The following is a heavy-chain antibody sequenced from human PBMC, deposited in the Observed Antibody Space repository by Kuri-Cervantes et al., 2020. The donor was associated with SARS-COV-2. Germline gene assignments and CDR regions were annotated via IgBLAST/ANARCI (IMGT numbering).Heavy chain of an antibody. V-gene: IGHV4-38-2*01. J-gene: IGHJ4*02. CDR2: IFYTGST. CDR1: GYSISSGYY. CDR3: ARRVEWLRPRTY. D-gene: IGHD5-12*01. Sequence: SQTLSLTCAVSGYSISSGYYWGWIRQPPGKGLEWIGNIFYTGSTYYNPSLKSRVTISVDTSKNQFSLKLSSVTAADTAVYYCARRVEWLRPRTYWGQGTLVTVSS.